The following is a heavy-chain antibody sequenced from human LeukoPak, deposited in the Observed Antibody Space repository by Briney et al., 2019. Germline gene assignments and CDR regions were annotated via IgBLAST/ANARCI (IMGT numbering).Heavy chain of an antibody. V-gene: IGHV3-30-3*01. J-gene: IGHJ6*02. CDR3: ARDYVNYYYGMDV. Sequence: PGGSLRLSCAASGFTFSSYAMHWVRQAPGKGLEWVAVISYDGSNKYYADSVKGRFTISRDNSKNTLYLQMNSLGAEDTAVYYCARDYVNYYYGMDVWGQGTTVTVSS. CDR2: ISYDGSNK. CDR1: GFTFSSYA. D-gene: IGHD3-10*02.